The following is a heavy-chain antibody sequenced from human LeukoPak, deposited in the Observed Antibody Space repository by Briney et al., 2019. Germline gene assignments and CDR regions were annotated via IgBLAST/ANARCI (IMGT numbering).Heavy chain of an antibody. CDR2: IYYSGST. J-gene: IGHJ3*01. D-gene: IGHD3-22*01. Sequence: SETLSLTCTVSGGSISSSSYYWGWIRQPPGKGLEWIGSIYYSGSTYYNPSLKSRVTISVDTSKNQFSLKLSSVTAADTAAFYCARHRMYYYDTSGRGVADAFDFWGQGTMVTVSS. CDR1: GGSISSSSYY. CDR3: ARHRMYYYDTSGRGVADAFDF. V-gene: IGHV4-39*01.